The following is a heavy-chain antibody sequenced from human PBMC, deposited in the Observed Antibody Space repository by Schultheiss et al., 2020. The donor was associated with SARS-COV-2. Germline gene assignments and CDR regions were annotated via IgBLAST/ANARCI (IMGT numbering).Heavy chain of an antibody. J-gene: IGHJ6*02. D-gene: IGHD3-16*01. CDR3: ARGGGDGMDV. CDR1: GGSISSGSYY. CDR2: IYTSGST. Sequence: SETLSLTCTVSGGSISSGSYYWSWIRQPAGKGLEWIGRIYTSGSTNYNPSLKSRVTISVDTSKNQFSLKLSSVTAADTAVYYCARGGGDGMDVWGQGTTVTVSS. V-gene: IGHV4-61*02.